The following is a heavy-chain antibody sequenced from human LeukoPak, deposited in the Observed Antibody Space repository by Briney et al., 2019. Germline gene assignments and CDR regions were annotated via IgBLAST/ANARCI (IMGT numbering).Heavy chain of an antibody. D-gene: IGHD2-2*01. CDR2: IYYSGST. CDR1: GGSISSGGYY. V-gene: IGHV4-31*03. J-gene: IGHJ5*02. CDR3: ARGLYCSSTSCIREKNWFDP. Sequence: SQTLSLTCTVSGGSISSGGYYWSWIRQHPGKGLEWIGYIYYSGSTYYTQSLKSRVTISVDTSKNQFSLKLSSVTAADTAVYYCARGLYCSSTSCIREKNWFDPWGQGTLVTVSS.